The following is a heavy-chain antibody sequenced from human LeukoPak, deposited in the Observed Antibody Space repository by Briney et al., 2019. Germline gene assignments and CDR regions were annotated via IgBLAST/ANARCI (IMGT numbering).Heavy chain of an antibody. Sequence: KPSETLSLTCTVSGGSISSYYWSWIRQPPGKGLEWIGYIYYSGSTNYNPSLKSRVTISVDTSKNQFSLKLSSVTAADTAVYYCARAMVRGVIRMRFDYWGQGTLVTVSS. D-gene: IGHD3-10*01. CDR3: ARAMVRGVIRMRFDY. CDR1: GGSISSYY. V-gene: IGHV4-59*01. CDR2: IYYSGST. J-gene: IGHJ4*02.